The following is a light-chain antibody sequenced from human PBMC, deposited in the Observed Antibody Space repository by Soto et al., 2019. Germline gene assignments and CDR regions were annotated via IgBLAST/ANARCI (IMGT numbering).Light chain of an antibody. J-gene: IGLJ1*01. CDR3: SSYTSSSTPGV. Sequence: QSVLTQPASVSGSPGQSITISCTGTSSDVGGYNYVSWYQQHPGKAPKLMIYEVSNRPSGVSNRFSGSKSGNTASLTISGLLAEDEADYYCSSYTSSSTPGVFGTGTKLTVL. CDR1: SSDVGGYNY. V-gene: IGLV2-14*01. CDR2: EVS.